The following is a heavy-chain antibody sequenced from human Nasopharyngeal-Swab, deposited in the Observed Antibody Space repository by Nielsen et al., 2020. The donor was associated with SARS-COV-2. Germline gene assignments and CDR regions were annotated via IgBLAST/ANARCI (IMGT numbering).Heavy chain of an antibody. V-gene: IGHV3-23*01. CDR2: ISGSGGST. Sequence: WIRPPPGKGLEWVSAISGSGGSTYYADSVKGRFTISRDNSKNTLYLQMNSLRAEDTAVYYCAKLIEEGSGSYYALYYYYGMDVWGQGTTVTVSS. CDR3: AKLIEEGSGSYYALYYYYGMDV. D-gene: IGHD3-10*01. J-gene: IGHJ6*02.